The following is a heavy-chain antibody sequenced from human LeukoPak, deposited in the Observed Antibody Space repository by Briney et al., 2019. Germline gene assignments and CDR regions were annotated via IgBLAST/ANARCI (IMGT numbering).Heavy chain of an antibody. CDR3: ARNGQQVRYFQH. CDR1: GYTFTSYD. V-gene: IGHV1-8*01. Sequence: ASVKVSCKASGYTFTSYDINWVRQATGQGLEWMGWMNPNSGNTGYAQKFQGRVTMTRNTSISTAYMELSSLRSEDSAVYYCARNGQQVRYFQHWGQGTLVIVSS. CDR2: MNPNSGNT. J-gene: IGHJ1*01. D-gene: IGHD6-13*01.